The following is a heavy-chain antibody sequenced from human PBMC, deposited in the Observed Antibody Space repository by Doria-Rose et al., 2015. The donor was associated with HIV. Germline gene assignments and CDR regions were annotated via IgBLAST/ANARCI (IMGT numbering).Heavy chain of an antibody. Sequence: SCKVSGYTLTELSMHWVRQAPGKGLEWMGGFDPEDGETIYAQKFQGRVTMTEDTSTDTAYMELSSLRSEDTAVYYCATDSSGYYFSSVQDYWGQGTLVTVSS. J-gene: IGHJ4*02. CDR2: FDPEDGET. D-gene: IGHD3-22*01. CDR3: ATDSSGYYFSSVQDY. V-gene: IGHV1-24*01. CDR1: GYTLTELS.